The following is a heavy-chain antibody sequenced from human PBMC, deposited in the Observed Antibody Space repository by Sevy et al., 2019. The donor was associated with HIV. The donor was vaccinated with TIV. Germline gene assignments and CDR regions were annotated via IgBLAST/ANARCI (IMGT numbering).Heavy chain of an antibody. V-gene: IGHV3-33*01. D-gene: IGHD6-19*01. Sequence: GGSLRLSCAASGFTFSSYGMHWVRQAPGKGLEWVAVIWYDGSNKYYADSVKGRFTISRDNSKNTLYLQMNSLRAEDTAVYYCARDRVYSSGWHYWGQGTLVTVSS. CDR3: ARDRVYSSGWHY. CDR1: GFTFSSYG. J-gene: IGHJ4*02. CDR2: IWYDGSNK.